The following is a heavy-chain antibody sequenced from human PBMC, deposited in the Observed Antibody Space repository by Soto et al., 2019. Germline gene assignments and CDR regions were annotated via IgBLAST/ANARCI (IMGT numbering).Heavy chain of an antibody. J-gene: IGHJ2*01. CDR3: ARARYYDSSGYPLYWYFDL. Sequence: QVQLVQSGAEVQKPGSSVKVSCKASGGTFSSYAISWVRQAPGQGLEWMGGIIPIFGTANYAQKFQGRVTITADESTSTAYMELSSLRSEDTAVYYCARARYYDSSGYPLYWYFDLWGRGTLVTVSS. CDR1: GGTFSSYA. CDR2: IIPIFGTA. D-gene: IGHD3-22*01. V-gene: IGHV1-69*01.